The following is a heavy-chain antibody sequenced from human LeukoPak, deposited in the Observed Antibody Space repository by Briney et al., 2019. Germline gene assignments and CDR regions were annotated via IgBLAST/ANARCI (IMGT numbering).Heavy chain of an antibody. CDR2: IYSGGST. D-gene: IGHD6-19*01. CDR1: GFTFSNYW. CDR3: ARTRGLTRFLVAGAIDL. J-gene: IGHJ5*02. Sequence: PGGSLRISCAASGFTFSNYWMTWVRQAPGKGLEWVSIIYSGGSTDYADSVKGRFTISRDYSKNTLYLQMNTLRAEDAAVYYCARTRGLTRFLVAGAIDLWGQGTLVTVSS. V-gene: IGHV3-66*01.